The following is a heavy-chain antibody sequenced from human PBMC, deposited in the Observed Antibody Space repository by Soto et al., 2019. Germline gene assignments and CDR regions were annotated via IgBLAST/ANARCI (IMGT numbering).Heavy chain of an antibody. CDR2: IKSKTDGGTT. V-gene: IGHV3-15*07. J-gene: IGHJ4*02. D-gene: IGHD3-10*01. Sequence: SVSNAWMNWVRQAPGKGLEWVGRIKSKTDGGTTDYAAPVKGRFTISRDDSKNTLYLQMNSLKTEDTAVYCCTTAPHTMVRGVSRDYWGQGTLVTVSS. CDR3: TTAPHTMVRGVSRDY. CDR1: SVSNAW.